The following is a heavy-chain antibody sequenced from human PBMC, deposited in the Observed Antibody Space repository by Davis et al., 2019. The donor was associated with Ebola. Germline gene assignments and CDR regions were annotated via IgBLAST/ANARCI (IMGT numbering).Heavy chain of an antibody. V-gene: IGHV1-46*01. CDR3: AMSDSSGDGFDI. D-gene: IGHD3-22*01. Sequence: ASVKVSCKASGYKFSTFYMHWVRQVPGQGLEWMGVINPSGGTTTFAQKFGVRVTMTGDTSTITVYMEMSSLSYEDTAIYYCAMSDSSGDGFDIWGQGTMVTVSS. CDR1: GYKFSTFY. CDR2: INPSGGTT. J-gene: IGHJ3*02.